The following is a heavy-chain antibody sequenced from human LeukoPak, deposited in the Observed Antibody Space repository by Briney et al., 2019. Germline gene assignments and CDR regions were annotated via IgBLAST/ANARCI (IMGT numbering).Heavy chain of an antibody. CDR3: AKERISTDSTGCFGY. CDR2: ISGSGGYT. D-gene: IGHD6-19*01. Sequence: GSPRLSCAASGFTFSSYAMSWVRQAPGKGLEWVSAISGSGGYTYYADSVKGRFTISSDNSKNTVYLQMNSLRAEDTAVYFCAKERISTDSTGCFGYWGQGTLVTVSS. CDR1: GFTFSSYA. V-gene: IGHV3-23*01. J-gene: IGHJ4*02.